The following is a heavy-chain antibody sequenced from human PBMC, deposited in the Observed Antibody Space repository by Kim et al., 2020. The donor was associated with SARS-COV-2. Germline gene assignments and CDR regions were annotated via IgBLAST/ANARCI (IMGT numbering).Heavy chain of an antibody. CDR3: AKDIRSYHLGAYFDY. V-gene: IGHV3-9*01. J-gene: IGHJ4*02. CDR2: ISWNSGSI. D-gene: IGHD3-16*01. Sequence: GGSLRLSCAASGFTFDDYAMHWVRQAPGKGLEWVSGISWNSGSIGYADSVKGRFTISRDNAKNSLYLQMNSLRAEDTALYYCAKDIRSYHLGAYFDYWGQGTLVTVSS. CDR1: GFTFDDYA.